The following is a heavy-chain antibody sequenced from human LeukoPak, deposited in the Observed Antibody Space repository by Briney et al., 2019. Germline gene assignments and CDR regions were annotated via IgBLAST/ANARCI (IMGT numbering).Heavy chain of an antibody. Sequence: GGSLRLSCAASGFTFSSYAMSWVRQAPGKWLEWVSAISGSGGSTYYADSVKGRFTISRDNSKNTLYLQMNSLRAEDTAVYYCADLSLDAFDIWGQGTMVTVSS. V-gene: IGHV3-23*01. CDR2: ISGSGGST. CDR1: GFTFSSYA. CDR3: ADLSLDAFDI. J-gene: IGHJ3*02. D-gene: IGHD2-15*01.